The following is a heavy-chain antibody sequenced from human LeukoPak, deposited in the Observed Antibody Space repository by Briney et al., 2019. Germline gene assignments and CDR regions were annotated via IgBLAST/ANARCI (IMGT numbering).Heavy chain of an antibody. V-gene: IGHV4-59*01. J-gene: IGHJ3*02. CDR1: GGSISSYY. Sequence: SETLSLTCTVSGGSISSYYWSWIRQPPGKGLEWIGYIYYSGSTNYNPSLKSRVTISVDTSKNQFSLKLGSVTAADTAVYYCARELIWLKLHAFDIWGQGTMVTVSS. D-gene: IGHD3-9*01. CDR2: IYYSGST. CDR3: ARELIWLKLHAFDI.